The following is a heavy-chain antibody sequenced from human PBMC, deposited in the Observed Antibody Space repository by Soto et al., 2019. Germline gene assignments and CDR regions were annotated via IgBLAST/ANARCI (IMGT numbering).Heavy chain of an antibody. D-gene: IGHD3-10*01. CDR2: INPNSGGT. V-gene: IGHV1-2*02. CDR3: ARGELLAYYYYYGMDV. Sequence: QVQLVQSGAEVKKPGASVKVSCKASGYTFTGYYMHWVRQAPGQGLEWMGWINPNSGGTNYAQKFQGRVTMTRDTSISTAYMELSRLRSDDKAVYYCARGELLAYYYYYGMDVWGQVTTVTVSS. J-gene: IGHJ6*02. CDR1: GYTFTGYY.